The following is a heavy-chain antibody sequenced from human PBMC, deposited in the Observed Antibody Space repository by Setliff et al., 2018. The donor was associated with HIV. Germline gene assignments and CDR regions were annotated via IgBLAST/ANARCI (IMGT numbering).Heavy chain of an antibody. CDR3: ARWDWHDAGYFDS. Sequence: LSLTCAVYGESLSDYYWSWIRQAPGKGLEWVSYISSGSSYKEYADSVKGRFTISRDNAKNSLFLEMNSLRAEDTAVYYCARWDWHDAGYFDSWGQGILVTVSS. CDR2: ISSGSSYK. CDR1: GESLSDYY. V-gene: IGHV3-11*03. D-gene: IGHD1-1*01. J-gene: IGHJ4*02.